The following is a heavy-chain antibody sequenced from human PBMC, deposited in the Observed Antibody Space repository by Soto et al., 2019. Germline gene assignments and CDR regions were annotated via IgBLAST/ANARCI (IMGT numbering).Heavy chain of an antibody. J-gene: IGHJ6*02. CDR3: ARDSSTSVAGSIFDYYYGMDV. D-gene: IGHD6-19*01. CDR1: GFTFSSYW. V-gene: IGHV3-7*01. Sequence: GGSLRLSCAASGFTFSSYWMSWVRQAPGKGLEWVANIKQDGSEKYYVDSVKGRFTISRDNAKNSLYLQMNSLRAEDTAVYYCARDSSTSVAGSIFDYYYGMDVWGQGTTVTVSS. CDR2: IKQDGSEK.